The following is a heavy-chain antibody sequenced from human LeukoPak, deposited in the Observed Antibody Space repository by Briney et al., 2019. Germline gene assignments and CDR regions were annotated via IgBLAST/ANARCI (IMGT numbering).Heavy chain of an antibody. D-gene: IGHD6-13*01. V-gene: IGHV4-61*02. CDR2: ISTDGST. Sequence: SETLSLTCTVSGSSIGSGSYYWSWIRQPAGKGLEWIGRISTDGSTNYNPSLKSRVTMSVDTSKNQFSLKLSSVTAADTAIYYCARDLTPLAAAGTGGWFDPWGQGTLVTVSS. CDR3: ARDLTPLAAAGTGGWFDP. J-gene: IGHJ5*02. CDR1: GSSIGSGSYY.